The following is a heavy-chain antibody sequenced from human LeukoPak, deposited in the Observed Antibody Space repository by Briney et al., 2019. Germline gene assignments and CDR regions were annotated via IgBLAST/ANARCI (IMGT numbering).Heavy chain of an antibody. CDR2: IRYDGSNK. CDR1: GFTFSSYG. V-gene: IGHV3-30*02. CDR3: AKDIVVVVSAQDYYNMDV. Sequence: GGSLRLSCAASGFTFSSYGMHWVRQAPGKGLEWVAFIRYDGSNKYYADSVKGRFTISRDNSKNTLYLQMNSLRAEDTAVYYCAKDIVVVVSAQDYYNMDVWGQGTTVTVSS. D-gene: IGHD2-15*01. J-gene: IGHJ6*02.